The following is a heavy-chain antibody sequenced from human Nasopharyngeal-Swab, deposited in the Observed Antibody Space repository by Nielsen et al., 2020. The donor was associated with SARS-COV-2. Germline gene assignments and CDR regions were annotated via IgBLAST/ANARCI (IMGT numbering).Heavy chain of an antibody. J-gene: IGHJ4*02. CDR3: ARDLGFRSSGYSFAY. D-gene: IGHD6-25*01. V-gene: IGHV4-30-4*07. CDR1: GGSISSGAYS. Sequence: SETLSLTCAVSGGSISSGAYSWNWIRQPPGKGLEWIGYIYHSGTTYYNPSLKSRVTISVDTSKNQFSLKLSSVTAADTAVYYCARDLGFRSSGYSFAYWGQGTLVTVSS. CDR2: IYHSGTT.